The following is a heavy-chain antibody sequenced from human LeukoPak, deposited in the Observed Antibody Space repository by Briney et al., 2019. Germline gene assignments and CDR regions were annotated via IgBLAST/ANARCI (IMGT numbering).Heavy chain of an antibody. CDR3: AIPAAGPLGFQH. CDR2: IIPIFGTA. V-gene: IGHV1-69*05. J-gene: IGHJ1*01. Sequence: SXXVSCKASGGTFSSYAISWVRQAPGQGLEWMGGIIPIFGTANYAQKFQGRVTITTDESTSTAYMELSSLRSEDTAVYYCAIPAAGPLGFQHWGQGTLVTVSS. D-gene: IGHD6-13*01. CDR1: GGTFSSYA.